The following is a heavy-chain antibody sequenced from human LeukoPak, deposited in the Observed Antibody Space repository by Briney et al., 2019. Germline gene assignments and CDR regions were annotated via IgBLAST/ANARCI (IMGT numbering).Heavy chain of an antibody. CDR1: GESFSGYY. J-gene: IGHJ4*02. CDR3: ARGVARTYYSDTSGYAAADY. D-gene: IGHD3-22*01. Sequence: SETLSLTCAVYGESFSGYYWSWIRQPPGKGLEWIGEINHSGSTNYNPSLKSRVTISVDTSKDQFSLKVSSVTAADTAVYYCARGVARTYYSDTSGYAAADYWGQGNLVTVSS. V-gene: IGHV4-34*01. CDR2: INHSGST.